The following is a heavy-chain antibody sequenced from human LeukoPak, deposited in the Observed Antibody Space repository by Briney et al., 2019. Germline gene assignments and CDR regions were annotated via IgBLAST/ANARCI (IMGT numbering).Heavy chain of an antibody. CDR2: IHSSGNTV. CDR3: ARESISLESQFDF. Sequence: GGSLRLSCATSGFSFRDYDMNWVRQAPRRGLEWLAYIHSSGNTVFYAYSVKGRFTVSRENGWASVYLKMNRLSAEDTAVYYCARESISLESQFDFWGHGTLVTVSS. J-gene: IGHJ4*01. V-gene: IGHV3-48*03. D-gene: IGHD2-21*01. CDR1: GFSFRDYD.